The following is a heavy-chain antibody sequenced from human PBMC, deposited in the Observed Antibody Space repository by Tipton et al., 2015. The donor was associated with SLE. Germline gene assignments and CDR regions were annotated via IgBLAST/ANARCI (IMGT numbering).Heavy chain of an antibody. Sequence: TLSLTCTVSGGSISSYYWSWIRQPPGKGLEWIGYIYTSGSTNYNPSLKSRVTISVDTSKNQFSLKLSSVTAADTVVYYCAREPYYYDSSGYYVSWFDPWGQGTLVTVSS. J-gene: IGHJ5*02. CDR2: IYTSGST. CDR1: GGSISSYY. CDR3: AREPYYYDSSGYYVSWFDP. D-gene: IGHD3-22*01. V-gene: IGHV4-4*08.